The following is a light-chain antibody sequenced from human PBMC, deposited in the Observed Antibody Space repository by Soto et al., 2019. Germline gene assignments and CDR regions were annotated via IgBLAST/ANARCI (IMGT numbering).Light chain of an antibody. V-gene: IGKV3-11*01. CDR3: HQRQSWPRT. J-gene: IGKJ1*01. Sequence: IGLTQSPGTLSLSPGERATLSCRASQYVGTRLAWYQQKPGQAPRLLIYYTSNRATGIPARFSGSGSGTDFTLTINSLAPEDFAIYYCHQRQSWPRTFGQGTKVDIK. CDR1: QYVGTR. CDR2: YTS.